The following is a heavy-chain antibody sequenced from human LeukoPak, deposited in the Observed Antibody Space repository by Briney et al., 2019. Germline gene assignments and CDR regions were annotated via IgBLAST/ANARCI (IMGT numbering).Heavy chain of an antibody. CDR3: ARGLVVVTAHNAFDI. V-gene: IGHV4-30-4*08. CDR1: GGSISSGNYY. J-gene: IGHJ3*02. CDR2: IYYSGTT. Sequence: SETLSLTCTVSGGSISSGNYYWTWIRQHPGKGLEWIGYIYYSGTTYYNPSLKSRVTISVDTSKNQFSLKLSSVTAADTAVYYCARGLVVVTAHNAFDIWGQGTMVTVSS. D-gene: IGHD2-21*02.